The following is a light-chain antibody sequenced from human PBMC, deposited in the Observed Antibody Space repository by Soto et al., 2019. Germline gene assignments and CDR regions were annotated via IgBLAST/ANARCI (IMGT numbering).Light chain of an antibody. CDR1: SSDIGAYNY. V-gene: IGLV2-14*01. CDR2: EVT. J-gene: IGLJ1*01. CDR3: ILYTTLRNRV. Sequence: QSALTQPASVSGSPGQSITISCTGTSSDIGAYNYVSWYQQHPGKAPKLLIYEVTNRLSGVSDRFASTKSGNTASLTISGRQAEDVPNYYRILYTTLRNRVFGTGTKLTVL.